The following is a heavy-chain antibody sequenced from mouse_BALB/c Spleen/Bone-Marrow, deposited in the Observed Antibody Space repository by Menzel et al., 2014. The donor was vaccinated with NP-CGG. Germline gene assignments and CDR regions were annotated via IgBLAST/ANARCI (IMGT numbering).Heavy chain of an antibody. J-gene: IGHJ2*01. CDR3: ARIYYYGRGYFDY. V-gene: IGHV14-3*02. CDR1: GFNNKDAY. Sequence: VHVKQSGAELVKPGASVKLSCTASGFNNKDAYMHWVKQRPEQGLEWIGRIDPANGNTKYDPKFQGKATITADTSSNTAYLQLSSLTSEDTAVYYCARIYYYGRGYFDYWGQGTTLTVSS. D-gene: IGHD1-1*01. CDR2: IDPANGNT.